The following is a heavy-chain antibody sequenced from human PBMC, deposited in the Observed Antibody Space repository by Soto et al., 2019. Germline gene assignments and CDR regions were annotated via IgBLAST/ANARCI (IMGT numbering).Heavy chain of an antibody. D-gene: IGHD2-2*01. Sequence: PGGSLRLSCAASGFTFSSYSMNWVRQAPGKGLEWVSSISSSSSYIYYADSVKGRFTISRDNAKNSLYLQMNSLRAEDTAVYYCARAGLGYSSSTSCYNFDYCGQGTLVTVYS. V-gene: IGHV3-21*01. CDR3: ARAGLGYSSSTSCYNFDY. CDR1: GFTFSSYS. CDR2: ISSSSSYI. J-gene: IGHJ4*02.